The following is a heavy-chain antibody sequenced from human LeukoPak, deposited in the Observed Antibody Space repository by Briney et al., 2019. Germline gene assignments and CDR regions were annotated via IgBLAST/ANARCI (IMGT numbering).Heavy chain of an antibody. J-gene: IGHJ4*02. CDR1: GGSISSYY. Sequence: PSETLSLTCTVSGGSISSYYWSWIRQPPGKGLEWIGYIYYSGSTNSNSSLKSRVTISVDTSKSQFSLNLTSVTAADTAVYYCARHYGTNGYFSSFFDYWGRGTPVTVSS. CDR3: ARHYGTNGYFSSFFDY. V-gene: IGHV4-59*08. D-gene: IGHD2-8*01. CDR2: IYYSGST.